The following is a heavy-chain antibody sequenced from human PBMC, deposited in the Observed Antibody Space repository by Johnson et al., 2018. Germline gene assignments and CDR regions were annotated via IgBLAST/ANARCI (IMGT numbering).Heavy chain of an antibody. CDR2: ISAGGDTT. CDR3: ARDKYQFDLLYYGMAV. CDR1: GFRFGNHG. D-gene: IGHD2-2*01. J-gene: IGHJ6*02. V-gene: IGHV3-23*04. Sequence: QLVQSGGGWVQPGGSLRLSCTASGFRFGNHGMNWLRQAPGKGLQWVSVISAGGDTTDYADAVKGRFTISRDNSNNTLYLQMNRLRAEDTAVYFCARDKYQFDLLYYGMAVWGQGTTVTVSS.